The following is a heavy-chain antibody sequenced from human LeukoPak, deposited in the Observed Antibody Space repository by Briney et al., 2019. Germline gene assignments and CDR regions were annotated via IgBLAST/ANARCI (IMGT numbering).Heavy chain of an antibody. D-gene: IGHD3-10*01. CDR3: ARVHPSGSYHKY. CDR1: GYSISSGYY. V-gene: IGHV4-38-2*02. CDR2: IYHSGST. J-gene: IGHJ4*02. Sequence: PSETLSLTCTVSGYSISSGYYWGWIRQPPGKGLEWIGSIYHSGSTYYNPSLKSRVTISVDTSKNQFSLKLSSVTAADTAVYYCARVHPSGSYHKYWGQGTLVTVSS.